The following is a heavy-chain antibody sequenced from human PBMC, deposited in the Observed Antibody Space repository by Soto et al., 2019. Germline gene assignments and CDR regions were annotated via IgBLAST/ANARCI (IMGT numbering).Heavy chain of an antibody. Sequence: RTSVKVSCKASGGTFSSYAISWVRQAPGQGLEWMGGIIPIFGNRNYAQKVQGRVTMTTDTSKSTAYMELRSLRSDDTAMYYCARDRQFAPYYYGMDIWGQGTTVTVSS. CDR1: GGTFSSYA. CDR2: IIPIFGNR. J-gene: IGHJ6*02. V-gene: IGHV1-69*05. D-gene: IGHD3-10*01. CDR3: ARDRQFAPYYYGMDI.